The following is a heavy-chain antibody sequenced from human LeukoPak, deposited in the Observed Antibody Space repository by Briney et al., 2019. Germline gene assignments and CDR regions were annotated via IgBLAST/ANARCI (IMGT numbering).Heavy chain of an antibody. CDR1: GFTFSSYW. V-gene: IGHV3-7*01. CDR2: IKQDGSEK. Sequence: GGSLRLSCAASGFTFSSYWMSWVRQGPGKGLEWVANIKQDGSEKYYVDSVKGRFTISRDNAKNSLYLQMNSLRAEDTAVYYCARGVASSVVVVITHLWHWGQGTLVTVSS. D-gene: IGHD3-22*01. J-gene: IGHJ1*01. CDR3: ARGVASSVVVVITHLWH.